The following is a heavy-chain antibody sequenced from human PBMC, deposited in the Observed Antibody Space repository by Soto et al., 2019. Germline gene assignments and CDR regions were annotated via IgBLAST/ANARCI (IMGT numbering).Heavy chain of an antibody. J-gene: IGHJ4*02. CDR1: GGSISSYC. Sequence: SETRSLTWTVSGGSISSYCWSWIRQPPGKGLEWIGYIYYSGSTNYNPSLKSRVTISVDTSKNQFSLKLSSVTAADTAVYYCARARDSSGYYPFDYWGQGTLVTVSS. CDR3: ARARDSSGYYPFDY. V-gene: IGHV4-59*01. D-gene: IGHD3-22*01. CDR2: IYYSGST.